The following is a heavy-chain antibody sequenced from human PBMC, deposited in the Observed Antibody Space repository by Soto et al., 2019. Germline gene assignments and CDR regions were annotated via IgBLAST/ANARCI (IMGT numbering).Heavy chain of an antibody. CDR3: ARGEFGIRYCTSYSSNCSFDI. Sequence: SETLSLTCNASGGSISSTSYAWGWIRQSPGKGLEWIGTIDYSGTIYYNPSLKSRITISGDTSKNQISLKLSSVTAADTAVYYCARGEFGIRYCTSYSSNCSFDIWGQGTMVTVSS. J-gene: IGHJ3*02. CDR1: GGSISSTSYA. CDR2: IDYSGTI. V-gene: IGHV4-39*01. D-gene: IGHD2-2*01.